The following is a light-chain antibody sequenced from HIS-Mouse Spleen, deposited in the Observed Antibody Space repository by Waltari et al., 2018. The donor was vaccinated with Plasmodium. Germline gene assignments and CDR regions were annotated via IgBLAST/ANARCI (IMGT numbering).Light chain of an antibody. J-gene: IGKJ3*01. CDR3: QQYGSSPFT. V-gene: IGKV3-20*01. Sequence: DIVLTQSPGTLSLSPGERATLSCRASQSVSSSYLAWYQQKPGQAPRLLIYGASSRATGIPDRFSGSGSGTDFILTISRLEPEDFAVYYCQQYGSSPFTFGPGTKVDIK. CDR2: GAS. CDR1: QSVSSSY.